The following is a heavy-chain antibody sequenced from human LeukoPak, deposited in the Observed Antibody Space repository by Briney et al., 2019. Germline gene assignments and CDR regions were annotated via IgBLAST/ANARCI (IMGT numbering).Heavy chain of an antibody. V-gene: IGHV3-30*02. J-gene: IGHJ6*03. D-gene: IGHD3-10*01. CDR3: AKDPPLGSGRGYMDV. Sequence: QTGGSLRLSCAASGFTFSSYGIHWVRQAPGKGLEWVAFIRYGGSYKYHVDSVKGRFTISRDNSKNTLYLQMNSLRAEDTAVYYCAKDPPLGSGRGYMDVWGKGTTVTISS. CDR2: IRYGGSYK. CDR1: GFTFSSYG.